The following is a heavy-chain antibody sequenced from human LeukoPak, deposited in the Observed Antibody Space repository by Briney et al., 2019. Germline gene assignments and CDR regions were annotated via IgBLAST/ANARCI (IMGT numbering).Heavy chain of an antibody. CDR1: GFSLSAYW. J-gene: IGHJ4*02. D-gene: IGHD1-20*01. CDR3: VPLNWNPPGDFDR. V-gene: IGHV3-7*01. CDR2: INRDGSQK. Sequence: PGGSLRLSCAASGFSLSAYWMTWVRQAPGKGLEWVANINRDGSQKNHVDSVKGRFTISRDDAKNSLFLQMNSLRVEDTAVYYCVPLNWNPPGDFDRWGQGTLVTVSS.